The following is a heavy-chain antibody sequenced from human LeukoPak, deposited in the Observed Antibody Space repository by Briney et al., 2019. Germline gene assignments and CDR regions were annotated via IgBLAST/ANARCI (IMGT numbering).Heavy chain of an antibody. CDR1: GFTVSSNS. D-gene: IGHD6-6*01. V-gene: IGHV3-53*01. CDR3: ARVRSSGAHGSFDY. J-gene: IGHJ4*02. CDR2: IYSDNT. Sequence: GGSLRLSCTVSGFTVSSNSMSWVRQAPGKGLEWVSFIYSDNTHYSDSVKGRFTISRDNAKNSLYLQMNSLRAEDTAVYYCARVRSSGAHGSFDYWGQGTLVTVSS.